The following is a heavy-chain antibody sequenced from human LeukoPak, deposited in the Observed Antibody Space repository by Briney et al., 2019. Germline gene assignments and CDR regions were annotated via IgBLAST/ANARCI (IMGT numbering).Heavy chain of an antibody. CDR1: GYTFSSYE. V-gene: IGHV3-48*03. CDR2: ISSSGSTI. D-gene: IGHD6-13*01. CDR3: ARGGYSSSWYDGKGNWFDP. Sequence: GGSLRLSCAASGYTFSSYEMNWVRQAPGKGLEWVSYISSSGSTIYYADSVKGRLTISRDNAKNSLYLQMNSLRAEDTGVYYCARGGYSSSWYDGKGNWFDPWGQGTLVTVSS. J-gene: IGHJ5*02.